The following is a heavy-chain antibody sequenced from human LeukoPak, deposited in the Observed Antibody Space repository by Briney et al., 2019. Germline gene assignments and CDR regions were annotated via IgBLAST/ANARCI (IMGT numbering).Heavy chain of an antibody. CDR3: ATRGSGTYYFDY. CDR1: GSTFDGYT. J-gene: IGHJ4*02. CDR2: ISWDGGST. D-gene: IGHD6-25*01. Sequence: AGGSLRLPCAASGSTFDGYTMHCVRHAPGKGLEWVSRISWDGGSTYYADSVKGRFTISRHNSKNSLYLQMNSLRTADTALYYCATRGSGTYYFDYWGQGTLVTVSS. V-gene: IGHV3-43*01.